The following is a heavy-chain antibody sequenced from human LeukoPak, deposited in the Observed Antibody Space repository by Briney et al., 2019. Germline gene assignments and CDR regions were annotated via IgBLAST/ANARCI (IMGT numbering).Heavy chain of an antibody. V-gene: IGHV3-21*01. CDR1: GFTFSSYS. CDR2: ISSSSSSYI. D-gene: IGHD1-26*01. Sequence: GGPLRLSCAASGFTFSSYSMNWVRQAPGKGLEWVSSISSSSSSYIYYADSVKGRFTISRDNAKNSLYLQMNSLRAEDTAVYYCARDRGIVGATRLFYYYYGMDVWGQGTTVTVSS. CDR3: ARDRGIVGATRLFYYYYGMDV. J-gene: IGHJ6*02.